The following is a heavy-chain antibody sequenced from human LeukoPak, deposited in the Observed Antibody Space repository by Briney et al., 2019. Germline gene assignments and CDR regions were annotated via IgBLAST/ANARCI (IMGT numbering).Heavy chain of an antibody. CDR1: AFSFSSYW. CDR2: ISGSGGST. V-gene: IGHV3-23*01. D-gene: IGHD1-26*01. CDR3: AKDGEVGAGDWFDP. Sequence: GGSLRLSCAASAFSFSSYWMSWVRQAPGKGLEWVSAISGSGGSTYYADSVKGRFTISRDNSKNTLYLQMNSLRAEDTAVYYCAKDGEVGAGDWFDPWGQGTLVTVSS. J-gene: IGHJ5*02.